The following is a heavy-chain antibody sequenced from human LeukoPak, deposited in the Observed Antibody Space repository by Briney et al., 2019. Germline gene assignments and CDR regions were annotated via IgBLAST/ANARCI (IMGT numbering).Heavy chain of an antibody. V-gene: IGHV3-7*01. CDR2: INQDQGAI. Sequence: GGSLRLSCATSGFIFRRYWMSWVRQAPGKGLEWVASINQDQGAIFYVDSVKGRFTISRDNTRNFLFLQMNSLRAEDTAFYYCAKLIRDVTIYDFWGPGSLVTVSS. CDR1: GFIFRRYW. D-gene: IGHD5-24*01. J-gene: IGHJ4*03. CDR3: AKLIRDVTIYDF.